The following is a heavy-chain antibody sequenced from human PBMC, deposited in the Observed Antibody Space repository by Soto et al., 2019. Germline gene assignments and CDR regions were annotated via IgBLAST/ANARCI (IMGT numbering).Heavy chain of an antibody. CDR3: ARAERYCSGGSCYYFDY. V-gene: IGHV4-34*01. CDR1: GGSFSGYY. Sequence: QVQLQQWGAGLLKPSETLSLTCAVYGGSFSGYYWSWIRQPPGKGLEWIGEINHSGSTNYNPSLKSRVTISVDTSKNQFSLKLSSVTAADTAVYYCARAERYCSGGSCYYFDYWGQGTLVTVSS. J-gene: IGHJ4*02. D-gene: IGHD2-15*01. CDR2: INHSGST.